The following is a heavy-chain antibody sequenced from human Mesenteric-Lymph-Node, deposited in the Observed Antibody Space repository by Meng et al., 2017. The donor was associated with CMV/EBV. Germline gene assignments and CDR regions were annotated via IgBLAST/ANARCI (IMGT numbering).Heavy chain of an antibody. CDR1: DFTMKGAW. D-gene: IGHD1-26*01. J-gene: IGHJ4*02. Sequence: EVQLVESGGGLMTPGGSLRISCVASDFTMKGAWMNWVGQAPGKGLEWVGRVKSASAGGAADAAAPVKGRFTVSRDDSRKTVHLQMDNLKIEDTAVYYCTTGWDQYFDFWGQGALVTVSS. V-gene: IGHV3-15*07. CDR3: TTGWDQYFDF. CDR2: VKSASAGGAA.